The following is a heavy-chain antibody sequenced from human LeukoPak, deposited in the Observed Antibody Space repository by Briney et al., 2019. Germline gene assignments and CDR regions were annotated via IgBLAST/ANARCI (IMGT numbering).Heavy chain of an antibody. CDR1: GGSISSYY. J-gene: IGHJ3*02. D-gene: IGHD6-13*01. V-gene: IGHV4-4*07. Sequence: SETLSLTCTVSGGSISSYYWSWIRQPAGKGLEWIGRIYTSGSTNYNPSLKSRVTMSVDTSKNQFSLKLSSVTAADTAVYYCARDRQLARGDAFDIWGQGIMVTVSS. CDR3: ARDRQLARGDAFDI. CDR2: IYTSGST.